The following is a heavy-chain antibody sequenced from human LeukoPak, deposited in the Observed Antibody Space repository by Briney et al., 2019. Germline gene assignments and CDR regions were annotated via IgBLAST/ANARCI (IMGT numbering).Heavy chain of an antibody. V-gene: IGHV5-51*01. J-gene: IGHJ2*01. CDR1: GDSFNTQW. D-gene: IGHD5-24*01. CDR2: IYPGDSDS. Sequence: GKSLKISCKASGDSFNTQWIGWVRQMPGKGLEWMGIIYPGDSDSIYSPSLQGRVIFSVDKSLNTAYLQWTSLKASDTAMYYCARAPKRAWFFDLWGRGTLVTVSS. CDR3: ARAPKRAWFFDL.